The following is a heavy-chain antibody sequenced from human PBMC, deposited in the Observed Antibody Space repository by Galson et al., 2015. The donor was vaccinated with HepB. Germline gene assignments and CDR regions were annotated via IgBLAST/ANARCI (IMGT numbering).Heavy chain of an antibody. Sequence: SLRLSCEASGFTFTGYYMHWVRQAPGQGLEWVAWINRNSGGTNYAQKFKGRVTMTTDTSTSTAYMEMRSLRFDDTAVYYCARSKGAKTITGWYVDLWGRGTLVTVSS. CDR1: GFTFTGYY. D-gene: IGHD1-14*01. CDR3: ARSKGAKTITGWYVDL. V-gene: IGHV1-2*02. CDR2: INRNSGGT. J-gene: IGHJ2*01.